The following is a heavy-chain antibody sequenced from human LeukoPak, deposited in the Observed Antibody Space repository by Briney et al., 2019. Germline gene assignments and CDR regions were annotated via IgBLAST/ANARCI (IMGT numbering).Heavy chain of an antibody. V-gene: IGHV4-34*01. J-gene: IGHJ4*02. CDR2: INHSGST. CDR3: ARHLRAPLIPGYSSGWPKKGFDY. CDR1: GGSFSGYY. Sequence: LETLSLTCAAYGGSFSGYYWSWIRQPPGKGLEWIGEINHSGSTNYNPSLKSRVTISVDTSKNQFSLKLSSVTAADTAVYYCARHLRAPLIPGYSSGWPKKGFDYWGQGTLVTVSS. D-gene: IGHD6-19*01.